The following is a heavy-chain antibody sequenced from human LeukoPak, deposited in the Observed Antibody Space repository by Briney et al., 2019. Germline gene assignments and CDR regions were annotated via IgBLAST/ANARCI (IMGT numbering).Heavy chain of an antibody. V-gene: IGHV1-2*02. CDR1: GYTFTAYY. CDR2: INPNTGGT. D-gene: IGHD5-18*01. CDR3: ARDDSFQFDS. Sequence: ASVKVSCKASGYTFTAYYMHWVRQAPGQGLEWMGWINPNTGGTNYAQKFQGRVTMTRATSISTAYMELSSLTSDDTAVYYCARDDSFQFDSWGQGTLVTVSS. J-gene: IGHJ4*02.